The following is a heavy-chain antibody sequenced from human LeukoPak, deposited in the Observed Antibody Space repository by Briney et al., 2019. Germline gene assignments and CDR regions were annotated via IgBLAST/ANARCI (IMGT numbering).Heavy chain of an antibody. Sequence: GGSLRLSCSASGFTFSNYAMHWVRQAPGKGLEYVSAISSNGGSTYYADSVKGRFAISRDNSKNTLYLQMNSLRVEDTAVYYCAKDRGRTWVQVANWGQGTLVTVSS. CDR3: AKDRGRTWVQVAN. CDR1: GFTFSNYA. V-gene: IGHV3-64*04. D-gene: IGHD2-15*01. J-gene: IGHJ4*02. CDR2: ISSNGGST.